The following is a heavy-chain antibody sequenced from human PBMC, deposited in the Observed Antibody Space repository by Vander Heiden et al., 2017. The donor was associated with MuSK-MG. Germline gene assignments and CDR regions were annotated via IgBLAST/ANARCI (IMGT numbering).Heavy chain of an antibody. CDR1: GFTFSGYS. J-gene: IGHJ4*02. CDR3: GKDGPFYGSIDH. D-gene: IGHD3-10*01. Sequence: QVQVVESGGGVVQPGASLRLSCAASGFTFSGYSIHWVRQAPGKGLEWVAIVNHEGINKYYADSMKGRFTVSRDNSKNTASLQMNSLRVEDTAVYYCGKDGPFYGSIDHWGQGTLGTVSS. V-gene: IGHV3-33*03. CDR2: VNHEGINK.